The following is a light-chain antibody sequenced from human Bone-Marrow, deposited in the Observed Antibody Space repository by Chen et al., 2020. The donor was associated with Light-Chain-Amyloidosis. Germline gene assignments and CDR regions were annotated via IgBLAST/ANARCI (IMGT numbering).Light chain of an antibody. CDR1: DLPTKY. V-gene: IGLV3-25*03. Sequence: SYELTQPPSVSVSPGQTARITCSGDDLPTKYAYWYQQTPGQAPVLVIHRETERPSGISERFSGSVSGTTATLTISGVQAEDEADYHCQSADSSGTYEVIFGGGTKLTVL. J-gene: IGLJ2*01. CDR3: QSADSSGTYEVI. CDR2: RET.